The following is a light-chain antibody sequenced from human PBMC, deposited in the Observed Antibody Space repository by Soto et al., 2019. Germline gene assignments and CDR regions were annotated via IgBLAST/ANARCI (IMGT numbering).Light chain of an antibody. Sequence: QSALTQPRSVSGSPGQSVIISCTGTNSDVGAYDYVSWYQQHPGKAPKLIIYDVTKRPSGVPDRFSASKSGNTASLTISGLQAEDEADYYCFSYAGNNTWVFGGGTKLTVL. CDR3: FSYAGNNTWV. V-gene: IGLV2-11*01. J-gene: IGLJ3*02. CDR1: NSDVGAYDY. CDR2: DVT.